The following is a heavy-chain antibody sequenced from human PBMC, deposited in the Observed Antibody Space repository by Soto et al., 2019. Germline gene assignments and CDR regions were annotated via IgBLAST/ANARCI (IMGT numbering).Heavy chain of an antibody. D-gene: IGHD6-19*01. V-gene: IGHV1-3*01. CDR1: GYSFSSYA. J-gene: IGHJ4*02. CDR2: INAGDGNT. Sequence: ASVKVSCKASGYSFSSYAMHWVRQAPGQSLEWMGWINAGDGNTVYSQKFQGRITISRDTSATTAYMELSSLRSEDTAVYFCARRDGIILAGIIDYWGQGTLVTVSS. CDR3: ARRDGIILAGIIDY.